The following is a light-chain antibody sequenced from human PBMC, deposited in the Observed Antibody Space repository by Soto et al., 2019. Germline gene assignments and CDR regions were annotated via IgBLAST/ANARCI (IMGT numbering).Light chain of an antibody. Sequence: EIVLTQSPGTLSLSPGERATLSCRASQSVSSSYLAWYQQKPGQAPMLLIYGASSRATGIPDRLSGSGSGTYITLTISRLEPEDFEVYYCQQYGSSTWTFGQGTKVEIK. CDR2: GAS. J-gene: IGKJ1*01. CDR3: QQYGSSTWT. CDR1: QSVSSSY. V-gene: IGKV3-20*01.